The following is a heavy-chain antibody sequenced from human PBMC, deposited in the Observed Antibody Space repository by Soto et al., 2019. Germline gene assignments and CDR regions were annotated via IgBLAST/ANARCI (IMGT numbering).Heavy chain of an antibody. V-gene: IGHV3-23*01. J-gene: IGHJ4*02. D-gene: IGHD4-4*01. CDR2: ITGGGAGT. CDR3: AKCSRNYAADNFDN. Sequence: EVQLLESGGGLVQPGGSLRLSCAASGFTFNNYAMSWVRQAPGKGLEWVSTITGGGAGTYYADSVKGRFTISRDNSNNMLYLQMNSLRVEDTALYYCAKCSRNYAADNFDNWGQGTLVTVSS. CDR1: GFTFNNYA.